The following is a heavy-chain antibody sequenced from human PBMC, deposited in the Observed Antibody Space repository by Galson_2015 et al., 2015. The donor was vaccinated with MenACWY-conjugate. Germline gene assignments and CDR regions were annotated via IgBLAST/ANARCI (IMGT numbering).Heavy chain of an antibody. J-gene: IGHJ4*02. D-gene: IGHD3-10*01. CDR3: AKDKIYFGSGSYLYYFDY. CDR2: MQYDGSDG. V-gene: IGHV3-30*02. Sequence: SLRLSCATSGFTFGAYGMHWVRQAPGKGLEWLAFMQYDGSDGTYADSVKGRFIISRDDSRRTLSLQMNNLTTEDTAVYFCAKDKIYFGSGSYLYYFDYWGLGTLVTVSS. CDR1: GFTFGAYG.